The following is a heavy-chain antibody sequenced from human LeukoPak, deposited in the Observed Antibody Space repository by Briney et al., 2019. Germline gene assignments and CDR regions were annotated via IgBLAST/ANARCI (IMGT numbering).Heavy chain of an antibody. Sequence: HGESLKISCKGSGYIFTNYWIAWVRQMPGKGLEWMGIIYPGDSDSRYSPSFQGQVTISADKSISTAYLQWNSLKASDTAMYYCARRHKRGAYSYGVDYWGQGTLVTVSS. J-gene: IGHJ4*02. D-gene: IGHD5-18*01. CDR3: ARRHKRGAYSYGVDY. V-gene: IGHV5-51*01. CDR2: IYPGDSDS. CDR1: GYIFTNYW.